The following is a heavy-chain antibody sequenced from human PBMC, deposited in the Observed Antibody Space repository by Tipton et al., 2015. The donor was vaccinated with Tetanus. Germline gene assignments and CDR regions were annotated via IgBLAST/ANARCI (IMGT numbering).Heavy chain of an antibody. CDR2: ISYDGNYQ. Sequence: QLVQSGGGVVQPGRSLRLSCAASGFTFSNSGMHWVRQAPGKGLEWVAIISYDGNYQSYAESVKGRFTISRDNSKSTLFLQMNGLGAEDTAVYSWLYSVTESAFDYRGQGSLDTVSS. CDR1: GFTFSNSG. V-gene: IGHV3-30*03. J-gene: IGHJ4*02. D-gene: IGHD2-2*02. CDR3: LYSVTESAFDY.